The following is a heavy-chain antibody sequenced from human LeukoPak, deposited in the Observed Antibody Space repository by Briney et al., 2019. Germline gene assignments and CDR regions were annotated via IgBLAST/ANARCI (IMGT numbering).Heavy chain of an antibody. D-gene: IGHD2-2*02. CDR1: GFTVSSNY. V-gene: IGHV3-64*01. Sequence: GGSLRLSCAASGFTVSSNYMSWVRQAPGKGLEYVSAISSNGGSTYYANSVKGRFTISRDNSKNTLYLQMGSLRAEDMAVYYCARGIPQNIYYYYYMDVWGKGTTVTVSS. CDR2: ISSNGGST. CDR3: ARGIPQNIYYYYYMDV. J-gene: IGHJ6*03.